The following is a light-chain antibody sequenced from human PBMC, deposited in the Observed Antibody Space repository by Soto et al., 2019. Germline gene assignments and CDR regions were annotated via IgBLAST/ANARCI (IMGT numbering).Light chain of an antibody. Sequence: DIQLTQSPSFLSASVRDRVSIPGRASQGINIFLAWFKQTPGKAPNLLISAASTLQSGVPSRVSGSGAETEFTLTITSLKPEDPETYYCQQRNSYPRTFGQGTKVDIK. CDR2: AAS. CDR3: QQRNSYPRT. J-gene: IGKJ2*01. V-gene: IGKV1-9*01. CDR1: QGINIF.